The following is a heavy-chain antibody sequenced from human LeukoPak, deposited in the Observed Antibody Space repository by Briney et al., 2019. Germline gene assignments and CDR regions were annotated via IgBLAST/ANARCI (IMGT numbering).Heavy chain of an antibody. D-gene: IGHD3-16*02. CDR2: INPNSGGT. CDR3: ARELDYVWGSYRIDAFDI. J-gene: IGHJ3*02. CDR1: GYTFTGYY. V-gene: IGHV1-2*02. Sequence: SVKVSCKASGYTFTGYYMHWVRQAPGQGLEWMGLINPNSGGTNEAQKFQGRGTMTRDTSISTANMELRRLRSDDTAVYYCARELDYVWGSYRIDAFDIWGQGTMVTVSS.